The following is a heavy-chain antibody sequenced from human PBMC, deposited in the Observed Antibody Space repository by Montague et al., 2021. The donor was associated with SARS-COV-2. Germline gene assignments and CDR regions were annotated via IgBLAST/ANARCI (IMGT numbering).Heavy chain of an antibody. CDR3: ARPKYSSSWYVDY. V-gene: IGHV4-39*01. Sequence: SETLSLTCAVSGGSISSSCYYWGWIRQPPGKGLEWIGSIYYSGNTYYNPSLKSRVTISVDTSKNQFSLKLSSVTATDTAVYYCARPKYSSSWYVDYWGQGTLVTVSS. D-gene: IGHD6-13*01. J-gene: IGHJ4*02. CDR1: GGSISSSCYY. CDR2: IYYSGNT.